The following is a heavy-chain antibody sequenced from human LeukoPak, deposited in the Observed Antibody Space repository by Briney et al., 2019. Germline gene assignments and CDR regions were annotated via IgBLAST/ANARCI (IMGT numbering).Heavy chain of an antibody. CDR3: VRDGGSGTTFDY. V-gene: IGHV3-74*01. Sequence: GGSLRLSCAASGFSFSSFWIHWVRQDPGKGVLWVSRITADGTNAKYADSVRGRFTISRDNAKNTVYLQMNSLRAEDTALYYCVRDGGSGTTFDYWGQGTLVTVSS. CDR2: ITADGTNA. D-gene: IGHD3-10*01. J-gene: IGHJ4*02. CDR1: GFSFSSFW.